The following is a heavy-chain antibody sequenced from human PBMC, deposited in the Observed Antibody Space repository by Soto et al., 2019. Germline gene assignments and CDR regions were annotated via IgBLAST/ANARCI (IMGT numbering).Heavy chain of an antibody. CDR1: GCTLTELS. D-gene: IGHD3-22*01. Sequence: ASVKVSCKVSGCTLTELSMHWVRQAPGKGLEWMGGFDPEDGETIYAQKFQGRVTMTEDTSTDTAYMELSSLRSEDTAVYYCATRYDRRTGAFDIWGQGTMVTVSS. V-gene: IGHV1-24*01. CDR2: FDPEDGET. CDR3: ATRYDRRTGAFDI. J-gene: IGHJ3*02.